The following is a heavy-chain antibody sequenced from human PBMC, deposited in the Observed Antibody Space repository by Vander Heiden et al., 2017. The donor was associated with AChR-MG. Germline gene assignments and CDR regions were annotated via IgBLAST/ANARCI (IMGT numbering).Heavy chain of an antibody. CDR3: ARGRRFLEWFLIYHLEPFDY. Sequence: QVQLQQWGAGLLKPSETLSLTCAVYGGSFSGYYWSWIRQPPGKGLEWIGEINHSGSTNYNPSLKSRVTISVDTSKNQFSLKLSSVTAADTAVYYCARGRRFLEWFLIYHLEPFDYWGQGTLVTVSS. V-gene: IGHV4-34*01. CDR1: GGSFSGYY. J-gene: IGHJ4*02. CDR2: INHSGST. D-gene: IGHD3-3*01.